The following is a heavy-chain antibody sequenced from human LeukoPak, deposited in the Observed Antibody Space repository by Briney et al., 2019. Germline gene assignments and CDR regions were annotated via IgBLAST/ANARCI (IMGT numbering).Heavy chain of an antibody. CDR2: IYYSGST. J-gene: IGHJ4*02. CDR3: ARWGDGYNYIDY. Sequence: SETLCLTCTVSGGSISSYYWSWIRQPPGKGLEWIGYIYYSGSTNYNPSLKSRVTISVDTSKNQFSLKLSSVTAADTAVYYCARWGDGYNYIDYWGQGPLVTVSS. V-gene: IGHV4-59*01. CDR1: GGSISSYY. D-gene: IGHD5-24*01.